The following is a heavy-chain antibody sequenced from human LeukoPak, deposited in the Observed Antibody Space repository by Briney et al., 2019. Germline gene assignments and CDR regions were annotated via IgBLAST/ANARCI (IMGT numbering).Heavy chain of an antibody. V-gene: IGHV1-46*01. CDR3: ARASGMVRGTVDY. J-gene: IGHJ4*02. D-gene: IGHD3-10*01. Sequence: ASVKVSCKASGGTFSSYAINWVRQAPGQGLEWMGIINPSGGSTSYAQKFQGRVTMTRDTSTSTVYMELSSLRSEDTAVYYCARASGMVRGTVDYWGQGTLVTVSS. CDR1: GGTFSSYA. CDR2: INPSGGST.